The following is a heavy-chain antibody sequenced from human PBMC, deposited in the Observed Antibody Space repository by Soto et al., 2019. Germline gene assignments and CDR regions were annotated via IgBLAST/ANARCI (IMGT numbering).Heavy chain of an antibody. Sequence: XGQGLEWMGWISTYNGDTNYAQTFQGRVTMTTDTSTSTVHMEVRSLRSDDTAFYYCAREGVAPYYYSGMDVWGQGTTVTVSS. CDR2: ISTYNGDT. J-gene: IGHJ6*02. CDR3: AREGVAPYYYSGMDV. D-gene: IGHD5-12*01. V-gene: IGHV1-18*01.